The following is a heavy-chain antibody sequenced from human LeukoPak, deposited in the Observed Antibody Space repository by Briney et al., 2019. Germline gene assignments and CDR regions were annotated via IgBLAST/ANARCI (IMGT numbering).Heavy chain of an antibody. CDR1: GGSISSSSYY. CDR3: ARQSYCSGGSCLDFDY. CDR2: IYYSGST. D-gene: IGHD2-15*01. J-gene: IGHJ4*02. Sequence: PSETLSLTCTVSGGSISSSSYYWGWIRQPPGKGLEWIGSIYYSGSTYYNPSLKSRVTISVDTSKNQFSLKLSSVTAADTAVYYCARQSYCSGGSCLDFDYWGQGTLVTVSS. V-gene: IGHV4-39*01.